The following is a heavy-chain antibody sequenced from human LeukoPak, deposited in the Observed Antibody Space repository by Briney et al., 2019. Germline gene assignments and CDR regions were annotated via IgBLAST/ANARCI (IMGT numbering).Heavy chain of an antibody. V-gene: IGHV1-69*05. CDR2: IIPIFGTA. D-gene: IGHD5-24*01. J-gene: IGHJ6*03. Sequence: SVKVSCKASGGTFSSYAISWVRQAPGQGLEWMGGIIPIFGTANYAQKFQGRVTITTDESTSTAYMELSSLRSEDTAVYYCARGATAGHYYYNMDVWGKGTTVTVSS. CDR3: ARGATAGHYYYNMDV. CDR1: GGTFSSYA.